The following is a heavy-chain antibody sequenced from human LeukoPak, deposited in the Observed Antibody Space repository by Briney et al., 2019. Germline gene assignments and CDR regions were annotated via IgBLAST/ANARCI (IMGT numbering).Heavy chain of an antibody. CDR3: ARAECSSSTCYLRPSWFAH. D-gene: IGHD2-2*01. Sequence: PGGSLRVSCAASGFTLSNYDMNWVRQAPGKGLEWVSSISTSSRYIYYKDSVRGRFTISRDHAKNSLYLEMNSLRAEDTAVYYCARAECSSSTCYLRPSWFAHW. CDR2: ISTSSRYI. V-gene: IGHV3-21*01. J-gene: IGHJ5*02. CDR1: GFTLSNYD.